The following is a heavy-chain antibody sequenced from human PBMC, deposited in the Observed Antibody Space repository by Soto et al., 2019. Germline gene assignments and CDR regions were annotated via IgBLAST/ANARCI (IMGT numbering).Heavy chain of an antibody. V-gene: IGHV1-8*01. D-gene: IGHD3-3*01. CDR2: MNPNSGNT. CDR1: GYTFTSYD. CDR3: ARGRLGYYEFWSGHPGWFDP. J-gene: IGHJ5*02. Sequence: QVQLVQSGAEVKKPGASVKVSCKASGYTFTSYDINWVRQATGQGLEWMGWMNPNSGNTGYAQKFQGRVTMTRNTSISTAYMELSSLRSEDTAVYYCARGRLGYYEFWSGHPGWFDPWGQGTLVTVSS.